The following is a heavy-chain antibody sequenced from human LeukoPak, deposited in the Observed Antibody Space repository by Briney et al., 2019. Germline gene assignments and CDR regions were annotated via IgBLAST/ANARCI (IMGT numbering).Heavy chain of an antibody. CDR2: ISGSGTTI. Sequence: PGGSLRLSCTASGVTFSSYDMNWVRQAPGKGLEWASYISGSGTTIYYADSVKGRFTISRDYSKNSLYLQMNSLRAEDTAVYYCARDLVSGAYTFDIWGQGTMVTVSS. CDR3: ARDLVSGAYTFDI. J-gene: IGHJ3*02. V-gene: IGHV3-48*03. CDR1: GVTFSSYD. D-gene: IGHD3-16*01.